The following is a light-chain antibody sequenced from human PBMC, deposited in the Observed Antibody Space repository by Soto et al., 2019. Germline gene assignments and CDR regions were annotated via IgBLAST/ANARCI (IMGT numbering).Light chain of an antibody. Sequence: DIQMTQSPSTLSASVGDRVTITCRASQSISTWLAWYQQKPGKAPKLLIYKASSLESGVPSRFSGSGSGIEFTLTISGLQPDDFATYYCQQYNNYPRTFGGGTKVEIK. CDR3: QQYNNYPRT. J-gene: IGKJ4*01. CDR2: KAS. CDR1: QSISTW. V-gene: IGKV1-5*03.